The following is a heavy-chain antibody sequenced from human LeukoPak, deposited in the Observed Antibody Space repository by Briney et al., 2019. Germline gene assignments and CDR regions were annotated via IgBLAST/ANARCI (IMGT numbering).Heavy chain of an antibody. CDR1: GFTLSQYG. J-gene: IGHJ4*02. D-gene: IGHD2-2*01. CDR3: VKDRASTNCFDY. V-gene: IGHV3-30*02. CDR2: IRHDASDK. Sequence: GGSLRLSCAASGFTLSQYGMHWVRQAPGKGLEWVAFIRHDASDKYYPDSVKGRFTIYRDNSKNTLDLQMNSLRHEDTAVYYCVKDRASTNCFDYWGQGTLVTVSS.